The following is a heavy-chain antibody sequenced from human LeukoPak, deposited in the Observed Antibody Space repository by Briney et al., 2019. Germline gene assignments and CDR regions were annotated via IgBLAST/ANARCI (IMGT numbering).Heavy chain of an antibody. CDR1: GYSFTGYW. V-gene: IGHV5-51*01. CDR3: ARRRDRGRYFDL. Sequence: GESLKISCKGSGYSFTGYWIGWVRQMPGKGLEWMGIVYPGDSDTRYSPSFQGQVTISADKSITTAYLQWSSLKASDSAIYHCARRRDRGRYFDLWGRGTLVTVSS. D-gene: IGHD6-25*01. J-gene: IGHJ2*01. CDR2: VYPGDSDT.